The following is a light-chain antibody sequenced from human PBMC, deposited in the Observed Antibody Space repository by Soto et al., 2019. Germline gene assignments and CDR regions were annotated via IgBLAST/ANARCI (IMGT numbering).Light chain of an antibody. Sequence: QSALTQPASVSGSPGQSITISCTGTSSDVGSYNLVSWYQQHPGKAPKLIIYEGIKRPSGVSNRFSASKSDNTASLTISGLQAEDEYDYYCCSYAGGTTSYVVFGRGTKLTVL. V-gene: IGLV2-23*01. CDR3: CSYAGGTTSYVV. CDR1: SSDVGSYNL. CDR2: EGI. J-gene: IGLJ2*01.